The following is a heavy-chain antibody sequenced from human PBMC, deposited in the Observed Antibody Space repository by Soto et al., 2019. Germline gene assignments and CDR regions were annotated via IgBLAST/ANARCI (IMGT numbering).Heavy chain of an antibody. CDR3: AKDRTTVFYYYYYYGMDV. J-gene: IGHJ6*02. V-gene: IGHV3-30*18. D-gene: IGHD4-17*01. CDR1: GFTFSSYG. Sequence: PGGSLRLSCAASGFTFSSYGMHWVRQAPGKGLEWVAVISYDGSNKYYADSVKGRFTISRDNSKNTLYLQMNSLRAEDTAVYYCAKDRTTVFYYYYYYGMDVWGQGTTVTVSS. CDR2: ISYDGSNK.